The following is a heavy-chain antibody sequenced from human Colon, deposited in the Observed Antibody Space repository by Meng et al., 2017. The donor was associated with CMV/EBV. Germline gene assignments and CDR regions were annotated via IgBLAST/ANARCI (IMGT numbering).Heavy chain of an antibody. D-gene: IGHD3-3*01. CDR2: ISPYSGHT. CDR1: GYTFTTFG. CDR3: VRSLDDASGQFRDY. V-gene: IGHV1-18*01. Sequence: ASVKVSCKASGYTFTTFGISWVRQAPGQGTEWMGWISPYSGHTNSAPKFQGRVTLTTDTSTSTAYMDLRSLRSDDTAVYYCVRSLDDASGQFRDYWGQGTLVTVSS. J-gene: IGHJ4*02.